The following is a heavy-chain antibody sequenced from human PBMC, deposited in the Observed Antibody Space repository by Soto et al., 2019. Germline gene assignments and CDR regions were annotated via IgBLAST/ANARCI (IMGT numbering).Heavy chain of an antibody. Sequence: ASVKVSCKTSGYTITSHGISWVRQAPGQGLEWMGWISPYNGDTNYAQKLQGRVSVTTDSSTRTAYMELRSLRSEDTAVYYCARMVRGSTVGYYYMDVWGKGTTVTVSS. CDR1: GYTITSHG. CDR2: ISPYNGDT. J-gene: IGHJ6*03. D-gene: IGHD3-10*01. CDR3: ARMVRGSTVGYYYMDV. V-gene: IGHV1-18*01.